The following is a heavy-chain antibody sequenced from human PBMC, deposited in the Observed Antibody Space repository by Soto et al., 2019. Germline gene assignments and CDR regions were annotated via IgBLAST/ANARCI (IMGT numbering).Heavy chain of an antibody. Sequence: QAQLVESGGGVVQPGRSLRLSCAASGFTFSSYAMHWVRQAPGKGLEWVAVISYDGSNKYYADSVKGRFTISRDNSKNTLYLQMNSLRAEDTAVYYCARDFYYGSGSYPDYWGQGTLVTVSS. CDR3: ARDFYYGSGSYPDY. CDR2: ISYDGSNK. D-gene: IGHD3-10*01. V-gene: IGHV3-30-3*01. CDR1: GFTFSSYA. J-gene: IGHJ4*02.